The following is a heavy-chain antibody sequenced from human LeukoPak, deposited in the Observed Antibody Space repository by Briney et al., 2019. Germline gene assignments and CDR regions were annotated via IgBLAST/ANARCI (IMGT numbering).Heavy chain of an antibody. D-gene: IGHD6-13*01. J-gene: IGHJ4*02. CDR2: ISTYSGNT. Sequence: ASVKVSCQASGYSFAGYGISWVRQAPGQGPEWIGWISTYSGNTNYAHNLQGRITVTTETSTSTAYLELRSLRSDDTAVYYCARVGAAPGHFDYWGQGTQLTVSS. CDR3: ARVGAAPGHFDY. CDR1: GYSFAGYG. V-gene: IGHV1-18*01.